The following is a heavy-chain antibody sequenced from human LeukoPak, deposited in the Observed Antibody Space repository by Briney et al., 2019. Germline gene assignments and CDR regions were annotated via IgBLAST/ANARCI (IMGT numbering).Heavy chain of an antibody. Sequence: QPGRSPRLSCAASGFTFSNYAMHWVRQAPGKGLEWVAVISFDGTNKYYANSVQGRFTISRDNSKNTLYLQMNSLRAEDTALYYCARDMYDNGWSSFDYWGQGTLVTVSS. CDR3: ARDMYDNGWSSFDY. D-gene: IGHD3-10*01. J-gene: IGHJ4*02. CDR2: ISFDGTNK. CDR1: GFTFSNYA. V-gene: IGHV3-30-3*01.